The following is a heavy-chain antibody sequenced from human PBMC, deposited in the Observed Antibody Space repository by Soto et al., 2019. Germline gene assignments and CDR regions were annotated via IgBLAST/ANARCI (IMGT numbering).Heavy chain of an antibody. CDR1: GFTFNNYA. CDR3: ASGESSVSARDFDP. CDR2: ITSSGAA. V-gene: IGHV3-23*01. Sequence: DVQLLESGGDLAQPGGSLRLSCAASGFTFNNYAIAWVRQAPGKGLEWVSGITSSGAAYYADSVKGRFTIARDHSKNTLYLQMNSLRAEDTAVYYCASGESSVSARDFDPWGQGTLVTVSS. J-gene: IGHJ5*02. D-gene: IGHD3-22*01.